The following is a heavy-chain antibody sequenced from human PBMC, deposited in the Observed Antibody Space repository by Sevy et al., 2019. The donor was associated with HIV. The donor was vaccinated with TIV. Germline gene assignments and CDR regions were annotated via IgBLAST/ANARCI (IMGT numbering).Heavy chain of an antibody. CDR3: ARVDDFWTSYGMDV. V-gene: IGHV1-2*02. CDR2: INPNSGGT. Sequence: ASVKVSCKASGYTFTGYYMHWVRQAPGQGLEWMGWINPNSGGTNYAQMFQGRVTMTRDTSISTAYMELSRLRSDDTAVYYCARVDDFWTSYGMDVWGQGTTVTVSS. D-gene: IGHD3-3*01. CDR1: GYTFTGYY. J-gene: IGHJ6*02.